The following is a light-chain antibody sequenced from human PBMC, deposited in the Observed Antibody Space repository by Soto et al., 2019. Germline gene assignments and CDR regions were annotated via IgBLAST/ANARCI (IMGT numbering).Light chain of an antibody. J-gene: IGLJ1*01. CDR3: TSYTSSSTLYV. CDR2: DVR. Sequence: QSALTQPASVSGSPGQSITISCTGTSSDVGGYNYVSWYQQHPGKAPKLMIYDVRNRASGASNRFSGSKSGNTASLTISGLQAEDEADYYCTSYTSSSTLYVFGTGTKVPVL. V-gene: IGLV2-14*01. CDR1: SSDVGGYNY.